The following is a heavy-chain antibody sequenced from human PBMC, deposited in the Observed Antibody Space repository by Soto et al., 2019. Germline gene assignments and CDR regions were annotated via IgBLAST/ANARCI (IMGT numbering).Heavy chain of an antibody. CDR1: GGTFSTHT. CDR3: ARGAKYCPTTTCYSQFDC. V-gene: IGHV1-69*02. D-gene: IGHD2-2*01. Sequence: QVQLVQSGAEVKKPGSSVIVSCKASGGTFSTHTISWVRQAPGQGLEWMGRIIPLLGLANYAQKFQDRVTIFADKSTSTAYMELSSLRSEETAVYYCARGAKYCPTTTCYSQFDCWGQGTLVTVSS. J-gene: IGHJ4*02. CDR2: IIPLLGLA.